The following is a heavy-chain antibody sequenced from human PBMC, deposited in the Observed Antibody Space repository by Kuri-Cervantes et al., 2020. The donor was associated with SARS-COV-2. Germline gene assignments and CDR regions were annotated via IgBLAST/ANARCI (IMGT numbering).Heavy chain of an antibody. CDR3: AREGTYAFDI. CDR1: GFTFSSYA. Sequence: GESLKISCAASGFTFSSYAMHWVRQAPGKGLEWVSVIYSCGSTYYADSVKGRFTISRDNAKNSLYLQMNSLRAEDTAVYYCAREGTYAFDIWGQGTMVTVSS. D-gene: IGHD1-1*01. J-gene: IGHJ3*02. V-gene: IGHV3-66*01. CDR2: IYSCGST.